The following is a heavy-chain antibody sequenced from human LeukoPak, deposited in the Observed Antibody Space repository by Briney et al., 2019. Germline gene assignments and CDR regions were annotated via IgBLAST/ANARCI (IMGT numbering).Heavy chain of an antibody. CDR1: GFTFSSYG. J-gene: IGHJ6*03. CDR2: IRYDGSNK. Sequence: GGSLRLSCAASGFTFSSYGIHWVRQAPGKGLEWVAFIRYDGSNKYHADSVKGRFTISRDNSKNTVYLQMNSLRAEDTAVYYCARAAIAAARIYYYMDVWGKGTTVTISS. CDR3: ARAAIAAARIYYYMDV. V-gene: IGHV3-30*02. D-gene: IGHD6-13*01.